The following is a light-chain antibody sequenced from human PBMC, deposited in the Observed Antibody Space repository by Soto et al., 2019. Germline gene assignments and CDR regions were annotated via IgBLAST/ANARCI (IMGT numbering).Light chain of an antibody. V-gene: IGKV3-15*01. Sequence: DIVMTQSPATLSVSPGERATLSCRASLTVSTNLAWYQQKPGQAPRLLIYYASTRATGIPVRFSGSGSVKEFTLTISSLQSEDSAVYYCQQYNNWPPGATFGPGTKVEIK. J-gene: IGKJ3*01. CDR1: LTVSTN. CDR3: QQYNNWPPGAT. CDR2: YAS.